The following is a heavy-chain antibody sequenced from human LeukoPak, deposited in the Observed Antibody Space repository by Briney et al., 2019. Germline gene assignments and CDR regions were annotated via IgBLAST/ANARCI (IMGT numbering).Heavy chain of an antibody. J-gene: IGHJ3*02. V-gene: IGHV3-21*01. Sequence: GGSLRLSCAASGFTFSSYSMNWVRQAPGKGLEWVSSISSSSSYIYYADSVKGRFTISRDNAKNSLYLQMNSLRAEDTAVYYCASPVRGEDAFDIWGQGTMVTVSS. CDR3: ASPVRGEDAFDI. CDR2: ISSSSSYI. CDR1: GFTFSSYS. D-gene: IGHD3-10*01.